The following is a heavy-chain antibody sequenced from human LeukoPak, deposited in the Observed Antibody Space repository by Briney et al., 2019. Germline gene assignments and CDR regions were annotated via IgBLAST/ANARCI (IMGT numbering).Heavy chain of an antibody. J-gene: IGHJ4*02. CDR1: GGSISSYY. CDR2: IYYSGST. CDR3: ARGGYSYGQYYFDY. Sequence: SETLSLTCTVSGGSISSYYWSWIRQPPGKGLEWIGYIYYSGSTNSNPSLKSRVTISVDTSKNQFSLKLSSVPAADTAVYYCARGGYSYGQYYFDYWGQGTLVTVSS. D-gene: IGHD5-18*01. V-gene: IGHV4-59*01.